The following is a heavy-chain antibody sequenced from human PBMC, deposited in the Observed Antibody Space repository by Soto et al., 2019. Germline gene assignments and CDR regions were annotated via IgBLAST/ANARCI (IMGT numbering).Heavy chain of an antibody. CDR2: IYHSGST. CDR1: GGSISSGGHS. D-gene: IGHD6-13*01. Sequence: SETLSLTCAVSGGSISSGGHSWSWIRQPPGKGLEWIGYIYHSGSTNYNPPLKSRVTMSVDTSKNQFSLTLSSVTAADTAVYYCAATNRVYNWFDPWGQGTLVTVSS. V-gene: IGHV4-30-2*01. CDR3: AATNRVYNWFDP. J-gene: IGHJ5*02.